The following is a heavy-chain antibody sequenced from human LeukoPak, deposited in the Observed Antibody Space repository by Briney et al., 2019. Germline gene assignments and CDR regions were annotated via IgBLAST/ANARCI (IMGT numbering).Heavy chain of an antibody. V-gene: IGHV1-8*01. CDR3: ARGLLKRVGSSWYSDLPVDYYMDV. Sequence: ASVKVPRKASGYTFTRYDINWVRPATGQGVEWIGWMNPTSGNTGSAQKLQGRVTMTRNTSISTAYMELSSLRSEDTAVYYCARGLLKRVGSSWYSDLPVDYYMDVWGKGTTVTVSS. CDR2: MNPTSGNT. J-gene: IGHJ6*03. D-gene: IGHD6-13*01. CDR1: GYTFTRYD.